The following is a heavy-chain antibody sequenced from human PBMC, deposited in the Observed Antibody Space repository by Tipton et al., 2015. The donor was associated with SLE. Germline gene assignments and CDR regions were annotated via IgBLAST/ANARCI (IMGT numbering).Heavy chain of an antibody. D-gene: IGHD3/OR15-3a*01. CDR1: GGSFSGYY. CDR3: ARGSRTGYYNPYYFDY. Sequence: TLSLTCAVYGGSFSGYYWSWIRQPPGKGPEWIGEINHSGSTNYNPSLKSRVTISVDTSKNQFSLKLSSVTAADTAVYYCARGSRTGYYNPYYFDYWGQGTLVTVSS. V-gene: IGHV4-34*01. CDR2: INHSGST. J-gene: IGHJ4*02.